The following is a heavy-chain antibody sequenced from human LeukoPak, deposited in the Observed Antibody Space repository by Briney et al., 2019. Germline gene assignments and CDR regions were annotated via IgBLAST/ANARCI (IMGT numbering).Heavy chain of an antibody. D-gene: IGHD3-3*01. CDR1: GYTFTCYY. Sequence: ASVKVSCKASGYTFTCYYMHWVRQAPGQGLEWMGWINPNSGGTNYVKKFQGRVTMTRDTSISTAYMELSRLRSDDTAVYYCASLRFLEWRSDAFDIWGQGTMVTVSS. V-gene: IGHV1-2*02. CDR2: INPNSGGT. J-gene: IGHJ3*02. CDR3: ASLRFLEWRSDAFDI.